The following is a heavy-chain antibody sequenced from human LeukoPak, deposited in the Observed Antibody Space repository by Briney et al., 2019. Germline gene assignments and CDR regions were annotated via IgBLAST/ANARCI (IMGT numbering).Heavy chain of an antibody. D-gene: IGHD1-26*01. Sequence: GGSLRLSCAASGFTFDDYGMSWVRQAPGKGLEWVSSITSGSSYIYYADSVKGRFTISRDNAKNSLYLQMNSLRAEDTAVYYCARDPYSGSYGNYYYYFMDVWGKGTTVTISS. CDR3: ARDPYSGSYGNYYYYFMDV. CDR2: ITSGSSYI. V-gene: IGHV3-21*01. CDR1: GFTFDDYG. J-gene: IGHJ6*03.